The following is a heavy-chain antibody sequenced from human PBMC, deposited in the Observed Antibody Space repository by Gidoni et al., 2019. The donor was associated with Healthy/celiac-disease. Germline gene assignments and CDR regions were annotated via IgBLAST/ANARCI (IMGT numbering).Heavy chain of an antibody. V-gene: IGHV4-61*01. J-gene: IGHJ4*02. D-gene: IGHD2-15*01. CDR1: GGSVSRGRYS. Sequence: QVQLQESGPGLVRRSETLSLTCTVSGGSVSRGRYSWRWIRQPPGKGLEWIGYSYYSGSTNYNPSLKSRVTISVDTSKNQFSLKLSSVTAADTAVYYCAAGTKYCSGGSCYSFEYYWGQGTLVTVSS. CDR2: SYYSGST. CDR3: AAGTKYCSGGSCYSFEYY.